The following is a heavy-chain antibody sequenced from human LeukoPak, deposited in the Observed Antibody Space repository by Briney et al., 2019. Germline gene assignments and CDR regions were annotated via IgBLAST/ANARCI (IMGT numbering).Heavy chain of an antibody. CDR2: INSDGSST. CDR1: GFTFSSYW. CDR3: SSGNSHAFDI. J-gene: IGHJ3*02. D-gene: IGHD4-23*01. V-gene: IGHV3-74*01. Sequence: GGSLRLSCAASGFTFSSYWMHWVRQAPGKGLVWVSRINSDGSSTSYADSVKGRFAISRDNAKNTLYLQMNNLRAEDTAVYYCSSGNSHAFDIWGQGTMVTVSS.